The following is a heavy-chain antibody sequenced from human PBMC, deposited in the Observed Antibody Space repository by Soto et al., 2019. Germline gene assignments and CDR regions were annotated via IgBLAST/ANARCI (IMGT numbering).Heavy chain of an antibody. CDR1: GVSINRGDYY. J-gene: IGHJ4*02. D-gene: IGHD3-3*01. CDR2: IYYNGDT. V-gene: IGHV4-30-4*01. Sequence: QVRLQESGPKLVRPSQTLSLTCSVSGVSINRGDYYWSWIRQSPGRGLEWIGSIYYNGDTNYNPSLGSLVTMSVDTSKNQFFLDLRSVVAADTAVYFCAREGGDFVQVPYYWGQGTLITVSS. CDR3: AREGGDFVQVPYY.